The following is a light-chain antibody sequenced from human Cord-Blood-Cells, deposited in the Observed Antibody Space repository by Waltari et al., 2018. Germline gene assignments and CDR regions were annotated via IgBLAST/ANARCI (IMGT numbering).Light chain of an antibody. V-gene: IGKV1-5*01. CDR1: QRISSW. Sequence: DLQMTQSPSTLSASLGDRVTITCRASQRISSWLAWYQQKPGKAPKLLIYDASSLESGVPSRFSGSESGTEFTLTISSLQPDDFATYYCQKYNSIQVTFGQGTKLEIK. CDR3: QKYNSIQVT. CDR2: DAS. J-gene: IGKJ2*01.